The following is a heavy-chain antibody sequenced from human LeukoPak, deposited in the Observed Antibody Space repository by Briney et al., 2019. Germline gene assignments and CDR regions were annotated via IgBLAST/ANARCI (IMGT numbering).Heavy chain of an antibody. Sequence: PSETLSLTCAVSGGSISSSNWWSWVRQPPGKGLEWIGEIYHSGSTNYNPSLKSRVTISVDKSKNQFSLKLSSVTAADTAVYYCAREDGYSSSWFDYWGQGTLVTVSS. CDR1: GGSISSSNW. V-gene: IGHV4-4*02. J-gene: IGHJ4*02. CDR3: AREDGYSSSWFDY. CDR2: IYHSGST. D-gene: IGHD6-13*01.